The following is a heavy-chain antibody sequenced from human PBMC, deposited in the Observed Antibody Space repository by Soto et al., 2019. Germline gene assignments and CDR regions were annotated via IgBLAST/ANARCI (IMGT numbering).Heavy chain of an antibody. CDR3: ARLKLELLLGYPFDP. Sequence: ASVKVSCKASGYTFTSYGISWVRQAPGQGLEWMGWISAYNGNTNYAQKLQGRVTMTTDTSTRTAYMELRSLRSDDTAVYYCARLKLELLLGYPFDPWGQGTLVTVSS. D-gene: IGHD1-7*01. V-gene: IGHV1-18*01. CDR2: ISAYNGNT. J-gene: IGHJ5*02. CDR1: GYTFTSYG.